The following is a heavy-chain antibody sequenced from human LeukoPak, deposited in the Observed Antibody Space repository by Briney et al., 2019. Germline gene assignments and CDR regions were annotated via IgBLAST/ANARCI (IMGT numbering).Heavy chain of an antibody. CDR1: GLTFSSYE. Sequence: GGSLRLSCAASGLTFSSYEMNWVRQAPGKGLEWVSYISSSGSTIYYADSVKGRFTISRDNAKNSLYLQMNSLRAEDTAVYYCARTRYDSWSGYGVDIDYWGQGTLVTVSS. CDR2: ISSSGSTI. V-gene: IGHV3-48*03. J-gene: IGHJ4*02. CDR3: ARTRYDSWSGYGVDIDY. D-gene: IGHD3-3*01.